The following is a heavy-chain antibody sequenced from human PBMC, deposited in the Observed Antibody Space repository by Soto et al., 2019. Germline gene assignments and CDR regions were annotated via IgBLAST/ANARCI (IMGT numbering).Heavy chain of an antibody. D-gene: IGHD3-9*01. J-gene: IGHJ4*02. CDR2: IWADGSRQ. CDR3: VGGTGYWGLSDY. V-gene: IGHV3-33*08. Sequence: QVQLVESGGGVIQPGKSLRLSCSASGFAFSTYGMHWVRQAPGKGLEWVAVIWADGSRQFYGDSVKGRFTISRDNSKNTLYLQMNSLRFDDTAVYNLVGGTGYWGLSDYWGQGTLVTVSS. CDR1: GFAFSTYG.